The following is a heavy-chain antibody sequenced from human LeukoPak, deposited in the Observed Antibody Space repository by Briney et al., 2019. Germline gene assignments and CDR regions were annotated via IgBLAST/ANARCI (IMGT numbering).Heavy chain of an antibody. J-gene: IGHJ6*03. CDR2: INPSGGST. CDR1: GYTFTSYY. V-gene: IGHV1-46*01. Sequence: GASVKVSCKASGYTFTSYYMHWVRQAPGQGLEWMGIINPSGGSTSYAQKFQGRVTMTRDMSTSTVYMELSSLRSEDTAVYYCARGNGACSGGSCYVDYYYYYMDVWGKGTTVTDSS. D-gene: IGHD2-15*01. CDR3: ARGNGACSGGSCYVDYYYYYMDV.